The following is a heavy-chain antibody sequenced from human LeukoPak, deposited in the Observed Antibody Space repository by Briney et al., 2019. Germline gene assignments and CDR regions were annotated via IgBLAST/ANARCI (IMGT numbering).Heavy chain of an antibody. Sequence: ASVNVSCKASGYIFTGYYLFWVRQAPGQGLEWMGWINPNGCATRYAQKFQGRVTLTCDTSIRATYMELRSLTSDEAAVYYCARDERYSDADHHYPDLGYWGQGTLVTVSS. D-gene: IGHD3-16*01. CDR2: INPNGCAT. V-gene: IGHV1-2*02. CDR3: ARDERYSDADHHYPDLGY. J-gene: IGHJ4*02. CDR1: GYIFTGYY.